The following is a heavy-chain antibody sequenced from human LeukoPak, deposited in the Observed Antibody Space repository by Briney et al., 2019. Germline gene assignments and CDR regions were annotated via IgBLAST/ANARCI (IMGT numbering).Heavy chain of an antibody. J-gene: IGHJ4*02. Sequence: GGSLRLSCAASGFTFSSYWMSWVRQAPGKGLEWVANIKQEGSEKYYVDSVKGRFTISRDNAKNSLYLQMNSLRAEDTAVYYCARVDSSGSYPAHSDYWGQGTLVTVSS. D-gene: IGHD1-26*01. CDR3: ARVDSSGSYPAHSDY. CDR2: IKQEGSEK. CDR1: GFTFSSYW. V-gene: IGHV3-7*01.